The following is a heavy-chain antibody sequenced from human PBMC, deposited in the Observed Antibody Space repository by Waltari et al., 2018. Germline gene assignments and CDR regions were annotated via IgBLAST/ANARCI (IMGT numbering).Heavy chain of an antibody. V-gene: IGHV1-69*12. CDR3: GRGRSGIVVLPAAKSYYFMDV. CDR1: AIADLPYP. D-gene: IGHD2-2*01. J-gene: IGHJ6*03. CDR2: IPPIFGTT. Sequence: QVPRVQPWAHVKTPGSSQNVSCTAYAIADLPYPRPWEPPPPGPQPDWMVGIPPIFGTTNYAQKFQDIVTISADESTNTAYMEVSSLRPDDAAVYYCGRGRSGIVVLPAAKSYYFMDVWGKGTTVTISS.